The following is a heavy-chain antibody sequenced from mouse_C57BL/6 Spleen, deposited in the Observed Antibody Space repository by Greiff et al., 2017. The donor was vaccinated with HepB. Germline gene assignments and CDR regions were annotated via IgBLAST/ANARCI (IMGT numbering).Heavy chain of an antibody. J-gene: IGHJ3*01. CDR1: GYTFTSYG. V-gene: IGHV1-81*01. CDR3: ARSLDSSGSAWFAY. D-gene: IGHD3-2*02. CDR2: IYPRSGNT. Sequence: QVQLKESGAELARPGASVKLSCKASGYTFTSYGISWVKQRTGQGLEWIGEIYPRSGNTYYNEKFKGKATLTADKSSSTAYMELRSLTSEDSAVYFCARSLDSSGSAWFAYWGQGTLVTVSA.